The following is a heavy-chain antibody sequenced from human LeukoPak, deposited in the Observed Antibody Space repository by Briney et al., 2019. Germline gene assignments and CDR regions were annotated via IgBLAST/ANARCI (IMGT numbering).Heavy chain of an antibody. J-gene: IGHJ3*02. CDR2: INHSGST. V-gene: IGHV4-34*01. Sequence: SETLSLTCAVYGGSYSGYYWSWIRQPPGKGLEWIGEINHSGSTNYNPSLKSRVTISVDTSKNQFSLKLSSVTAADTAVYYCARTLLAYDAFDIWGQGTMVTVSA. CDR3: ARTLLAYDAFDI. CDR1: GGSYSGYY.